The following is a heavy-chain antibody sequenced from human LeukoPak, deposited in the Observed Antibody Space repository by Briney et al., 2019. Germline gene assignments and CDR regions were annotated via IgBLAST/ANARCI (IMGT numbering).Heavy chain of an antibody. CDR1: GGSISTYY. CDR2: IYYSGSI. Sequence: SETLSLTCTVSGGSISTYYWSWIRQPPGKGLEWIGYIYYSGSINYNPSPKSRVTISVDTSKNQISLKLSSVTAADTAVYYCAGSHGDDSSGYPPDYWGQGTLVTVSS. V-gene: IGHV4-59*01. J-gene: IGHJ4*02. CDR3: AGSHGDDSSGYPPDY. D-gene: IGHD3-22*01.